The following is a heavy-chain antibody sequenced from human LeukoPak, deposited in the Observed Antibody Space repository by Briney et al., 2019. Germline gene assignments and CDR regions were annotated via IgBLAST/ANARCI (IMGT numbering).Heavy chain of an antibody. Sequence: GGSLRLSCAASGIAFSAHAMTWVRQAPGKGLEWVSTIRGSTAGTYCADSVRGRFIISRDESENTLYLQMNSLTAADTAVYYCAKDPVYTSGTWGQGTLVTVSS. CDR2: IRGSTAGT. CDR3: AKDPVYTSGT. J-gene: IGHJ5*02. CDR1: GIAFSAHA. D-gene: IGHD3-10*01. V-gene: IGHV3-23*01.